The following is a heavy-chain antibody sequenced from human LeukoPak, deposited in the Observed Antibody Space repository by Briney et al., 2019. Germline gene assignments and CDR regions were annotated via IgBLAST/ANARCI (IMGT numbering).Heavy chain of an antibody. D-gene: IGHD2-15*01. J-gene: IGHJ5*02. CDR3: ARDLGYCTGGTCYPNWFDP. CDR2: INAGNDNT. V-gene: IGHV1-3*01. CDR1: RYTFTSYA. Sequence: ASVKVSCKASRYTFTSYAMHWVRQAPGQRLEWMGWINAGNDNTKYSQKSQGRVTITRDTSASTAYMELSSLRSEDTAVYYCARDLGYCTGGTCYPNWFDPWGQGTLVTVSS.